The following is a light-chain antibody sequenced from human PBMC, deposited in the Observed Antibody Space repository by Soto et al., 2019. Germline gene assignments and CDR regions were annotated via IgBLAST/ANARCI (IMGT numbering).Light chain of an antibody. CDR2: LGS. CDR3: MQALQTPIT. J-gene: IGKJ5*01. V-gene: IGKV2-28*01. CDR1: QSLLHGNGYNY. Sequence: DIVMTQSPLSLPVTPGEPASISCRSSQSLLHGNGYNYLDWYLQKPGQSPQLLIYLGSNRASGVPDKFSGSGSDTDFTLKISRVEAEDVGIYYCMQALQTPITFGQGTRLEIK.